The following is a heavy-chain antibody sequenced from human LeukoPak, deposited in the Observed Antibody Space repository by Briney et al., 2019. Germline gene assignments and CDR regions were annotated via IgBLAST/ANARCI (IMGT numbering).Heavy chain of an antibody. D-gene: IGHD4-17*01. V-gene: IGHV1-3*01. Sequence: ASVKVSFKASGYTFTSYAMHWVRQAPGQRLAWMGWINAGNGNTKYSQKFQGRVTITRDTSASTAYMELSSLRSEDTAVYYCAREGNDYGDYAGPNDAFDIWGQGTMVTVSS. CDR3: AREGNDYGDYAGPNDAFDI. CDR2: INAGNGNT. J-gene: IGHJ3*02. CDR1: GYTFTSYA.